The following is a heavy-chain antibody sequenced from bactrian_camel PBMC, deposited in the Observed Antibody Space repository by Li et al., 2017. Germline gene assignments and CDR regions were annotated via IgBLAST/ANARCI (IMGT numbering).Heavy chain of an antibody. CDR3: ATDLRQYTCILRTGGFVV. CDR1: GFTFSSYY. CDR2: IYTRVNRT. D-gene: IGHD7*01. Sequence: HVQLVESGGGTVQSGGSLRLSCAASGFTFSSYYMSWARQAPGKGLEWVSSIYTRVNRTYYADSVKGRFTISQDNAKNTLYLQMNSLKPEDTGMYYCATDLRQYTCILRTGGFVVWGQGTQVTVS. V-gene: IGHV3-2*01. J-gene: IGHJ4*01.